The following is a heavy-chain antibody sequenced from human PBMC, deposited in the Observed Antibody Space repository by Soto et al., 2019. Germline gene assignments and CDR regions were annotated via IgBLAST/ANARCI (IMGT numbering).Heavy chain of an antibody. J-gene: IGHJ6*02. D-gene: IGHD4-4*01. V-gene: IGHV4-34*01. CDR2: INHSGST. CDR3: ARGPTGRTTVPYYYYYGMDV. Sequence: SETLSLTCAVYGGSFSGYYWSWIRQPPGKGLEWIGEINHSGSTNYNPSLKSRVTISVDTSKNQFSLKLSSVTAADTAVYYCARGPTGRTTVPYYYYYGMDVWGQGPTVTVSS. CDR1: GGSFSGYY.